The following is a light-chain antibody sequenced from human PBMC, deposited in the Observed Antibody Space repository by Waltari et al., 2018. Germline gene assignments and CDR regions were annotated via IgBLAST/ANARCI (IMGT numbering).Light chain of an antibody. CDR3: QAWDSSYV. CDR2: QDS. Sequence: SYELTQPPSVSVSPGQTASITCPGDKLGDKYACGDQQKPGQSPVLVIYQDSKRPSGIPERFSGSNSGNTATLTISGTQAMDEADYYCQAWDSSYVFGTGTKVTVL. V-gene: IGLV3-1*01. CDR1: KLGDKY. J-gene: IGLJ1*01.